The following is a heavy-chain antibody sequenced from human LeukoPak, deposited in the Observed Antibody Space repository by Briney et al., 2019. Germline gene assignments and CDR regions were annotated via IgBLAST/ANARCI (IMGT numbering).Heavy chain of an antibody. CDR2: INHSGST. J-gene: IGHJ4*02. CDR1: DGPFSGYY. D-gene: IGHD3-3*01. Sequence: PSETLSLTCAVYDGPFSGYYWSWIRQPPGKGLEWIGEINHSGSTSYNPSLKSRVTISVDTSKNQFSLTLSSVTAADTAVYYCARLYFSRNVFIPARWDYWGQGTLVTVSS. CDR3: ARLYFSRNVFIPARWDY. V-gene: IGHV4-34*01.